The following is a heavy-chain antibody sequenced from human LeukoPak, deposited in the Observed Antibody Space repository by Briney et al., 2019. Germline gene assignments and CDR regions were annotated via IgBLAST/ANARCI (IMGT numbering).Heavy chain of an antibody. CDR2: IRSKAYGGTT. CDR1: GFTFGDYA. Sequence: PGGSLRLSCTASGFTFGDYAMSWFRQAPGKRLEWVGFIRSKAYGGTTEYAASVKGRFTISRDDSKSIAYLQMNSLKTEDTAVYYCTRVFYDFWSGYYERPFDYWGQGTLVTVSS. V-gene: IGHV3-49*03. CDR3: TRVFYDFWSGYYERPFDY. J-gene: IGHJ4*02. D-gene: IGHD3-3*01.